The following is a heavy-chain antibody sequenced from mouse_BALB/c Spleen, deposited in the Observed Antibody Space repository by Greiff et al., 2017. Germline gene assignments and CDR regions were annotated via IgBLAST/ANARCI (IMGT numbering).Heavy chain of an antibody. D-gene: IGHD2-2*01. CDR2: IWAGGST. CDR1: GFSLTSYG. V-gene: IGHV2-9*02. CDR3: ARFLYGYLYAMDY. J-gene: IGHJ4*01. Sequence: VQLKESGPGLVAPSQSLSITCTVSGFSLTSYGVHWVRQPPGKGLEWLGVIWAGGSTNYNSALMSRLSISKDNSKSQVFLKMNSLQTDDTAMYYCARFLYGYLYAMDYWGQGTSVTVSS.